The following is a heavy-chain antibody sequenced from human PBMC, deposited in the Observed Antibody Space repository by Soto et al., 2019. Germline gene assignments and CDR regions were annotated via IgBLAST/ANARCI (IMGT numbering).Heavy chain of an antibody. CDR1: RSSFTTYG. D-gene: IGHD3-10*01. V-gene: IGHV3-30*18. J-gene: IGHJ6*04. Sequence: QVQLVESGGGVVQPGRSLRLSCTASRSSFTTYGMHWVRQAPGKGLEWVAVISYDGSTKYYATSVEGRFTVSRDNSKNTLYLEMRSLRVEDTAEYFRAKDVLRGGHPNSYDYYAMDVWGEGTTVTVAS. CDR3: AKDVLRGGHPNSYDYYAMDV. CDR2: ISYDGSTK.